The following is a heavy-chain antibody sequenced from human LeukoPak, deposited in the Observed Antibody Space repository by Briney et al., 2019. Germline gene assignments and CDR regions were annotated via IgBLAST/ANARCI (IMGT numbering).Heavy chain of an antibody. Sequence: GRSLRLSCAASGFTFDDYAMHWVRQAPGKGLEWVSGISWNSGSIGYADSVKGRFTIPRDNAKNSLYLQMNSLRAEDTALYYCAKAMPRFGWLSPFDYWGQGTLVTVSS. CDR1: GFTFDDYA. J-gene: IGHJ4*02. V-gene: IGHV3-9*01. D-gene: IGHD6-19*01. CDR3: AKAMPRFGWLSPFDY. CDR2: ISWNSGSI.